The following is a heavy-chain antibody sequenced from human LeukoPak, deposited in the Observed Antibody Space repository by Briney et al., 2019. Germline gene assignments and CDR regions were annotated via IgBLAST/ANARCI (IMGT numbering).Heavy chain of an antibody. V-gene: IGHV3-23*01. CDR2: ISGSGGST. CDR3: AKDQGGWISYDV. Sequence: GGSLRLSCAASGFTFSSYWMHWVRQAPGKGLEWVSAISGSGGSTYYADSVKGRFTISRDNSKNTLYLQMNSLRAEDTAVYYCAKDQGGWISYDVWGKGTTVTVSS. D-gene: IGHD6-19*01. CDR1: GFTFSSYW. J-gene: IGHJ6*04.